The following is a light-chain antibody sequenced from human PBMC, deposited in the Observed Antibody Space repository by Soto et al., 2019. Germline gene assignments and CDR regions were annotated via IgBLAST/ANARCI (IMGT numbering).Light chain of an antibody. V-gene: IGKV3-20*01. J-gene: IGKJ2*01. CDR3: QQYCSSPPNT. CDR1: QSVSSSY. CDR2: GAS. Sequence: EIVLTQSPGTLSLSPGERATLSCRASQSVSSSYLAWYQQKPGQAPRVLIYGASSMATGIPDRFSGSGSGTDFTLTISRLEPEDFAVYYCQQYCSSPPNTFGQGTKLEIK.